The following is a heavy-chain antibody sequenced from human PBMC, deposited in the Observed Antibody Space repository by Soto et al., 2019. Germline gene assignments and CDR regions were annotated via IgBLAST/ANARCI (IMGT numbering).Heavy chain of an antibody. V-gene: IGHV1-69*08. J-gene: IGHJ6*02. Sequence: QVQLVQSGAEVKKPGSSVKVSCKASGGTFSSYTISWVRQAPGQGLEWMGRIIPILGIANYAQKFQGRVTITADKSTSTAYMELSSLRSEDPAVYYCARESRAEVDCSGGSCYADYYYGMDVWGQGTTVTVSS. CDR3: ARESRAEVDCSGGSCYADYYYGMDV. CDR1: GGTFSSYT. D-gene: IGHD2-15*01. CDR2: IIPILGIA.